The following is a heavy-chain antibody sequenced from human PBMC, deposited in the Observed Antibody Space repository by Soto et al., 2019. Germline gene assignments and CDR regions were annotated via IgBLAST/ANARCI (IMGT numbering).Heavy chain of an antibody. CDR1: GDSFTNYW. J-gene: IGHJ6*04. Sequence: PGESLKISCKGFGDSFTNYWIGWVRLMLGKGLGWMGMIYPGDSDARYSPSFQGQVTLSADKSITTAYLQWSSLKASDTAMYYCGRHEYLGHTGYYYRMDVPGEGTTVTDSS. V-gene: IGHV5-51*01. CDR2: IYPGDSDA. CDR3: GRHEYLGHTGYYYRMDV. D-gene: IGHD3-10*01.